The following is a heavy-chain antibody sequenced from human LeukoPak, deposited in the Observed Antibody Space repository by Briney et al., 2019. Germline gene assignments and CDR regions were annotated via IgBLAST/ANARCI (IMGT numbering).Heavy chain of an antibody. V-gene: IGHV3-30*18. CDR2: ISYDGSNK. Sequence: GGSLRLSCAASGFTFSSYGMHWVRQAPGKGLEWVAVISYDGSNKYYADSVKGRFTISRDNSKDTLYLQMNGLRAEDTAVYYCAKSEVSGITMVRGVYHWGQGTLVTVSS. CDR1: GFTFSSYG. CDR3: AKSEVSGITMVRGVYH. D-gene: IGHD3-10*01. J-gene: IGHJ5*02.